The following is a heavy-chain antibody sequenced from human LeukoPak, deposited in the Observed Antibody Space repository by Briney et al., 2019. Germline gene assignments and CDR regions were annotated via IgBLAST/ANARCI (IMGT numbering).Heavy chain of an antibody. D-gene: IGHD3-22*01. V-gene: IGHV3-23*01. Sequence: PGGSLRLSCAASGFTFSSFAMSWVRQAPGKGLEWVSAISGSGGSTYYADSVKGRFTISGDNSKNTLHLQMNSLRAEETAAYYCAKSFYYDRSGSYVNHQFDHWGLGTLVTVSS. CDR1: GFTFSSFA. CDR2: ISGSGGST. J-gene: IGHJ4*02. CDR3: AKSFYYDRSGSYVNHQFDH.